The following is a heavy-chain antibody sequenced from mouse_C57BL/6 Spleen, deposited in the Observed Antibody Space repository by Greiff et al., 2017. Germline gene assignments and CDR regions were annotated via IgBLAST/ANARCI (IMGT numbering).Heavy chain of an antibody. CDR1: GYTFTSYG. CDR2: IYPRSGNT. J-gene: IGHJ4*01. D-gene: IGHD1-1*01. CDR3: ARSDGSSPLYAMDY. V-gene: IGHV1-81*01. Sequence: VKLQQSGAELARPGASVKLSCKASGYTFTSYGISWVKQRTGQGLEWIGEIYPRSGNTYYNEKFKGKATLAADKSSSTAYMELRSLTSEDSAVYFCARSDGSSPLYAMDYWGQGTSVTVSS.